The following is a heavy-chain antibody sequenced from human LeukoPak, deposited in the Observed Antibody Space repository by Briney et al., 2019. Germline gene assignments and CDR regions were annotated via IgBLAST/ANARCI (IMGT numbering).Heavy chain of an antibody. Sequence: PEASVKVSCKASGYTFTGYYMHWVRQAPGQGLEWMGWINPNSGGTNYAQKFQGRVTMTRDTSISTAYMELSRLRSDDTAVYYRARETIVVVPAANTPSYYYYYYMDVWGKGTTVTVSS. CDR2: INPNSGGT. V-gene: IGHV1-2*02. J-gene: IGHJ6*03. CDR1: GYTFTGYY. D-gene: IGHD2-2*01. CDR3: ARETIVVVPAANTPSYYYYYYMDV.